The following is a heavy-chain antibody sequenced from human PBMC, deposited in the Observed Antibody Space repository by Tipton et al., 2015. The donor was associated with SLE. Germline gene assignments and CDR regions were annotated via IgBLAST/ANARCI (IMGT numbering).Heavy chain of an antibody. D-gene: IGHD4-17*01. Sequence: SLRLSCAASGFTFSSSAMHWVRQAPGKGLEWVAVISNDGSNKYYADSVKGRFTISRDNSKNTLYLQMNSLRVEDTAVYYCARDRAGDFDYWGQGTLVTVSS. CDR2: ISNDGSNK. CDR3: ARDRAGDFDY. V-gene: IGHV3-30*04. CDR1: GFTFSSSA. J-gene: IGHJ4*02.